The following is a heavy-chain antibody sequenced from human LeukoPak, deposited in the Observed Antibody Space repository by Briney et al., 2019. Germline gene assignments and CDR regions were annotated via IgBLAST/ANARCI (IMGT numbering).Heavy chain of an antibody. D-gene: IGHD1-1*01. V-gene: IGHV4-34*01. CDR2: INHSGST. CDR3: ARALGTTGTTNYYYYMDV. CDR1: GGSFSGYY. J-gene: IGHJ6*03. Sequence: SETLSLTCAVYGGSFSGYYWSWIRQPPGKGLEWIGEINHSGSTSYNPSLKSRVTIPVDTSKNQFSLKLSSVTAADTAVYYCARALGTTGTTNYYYYMDVWGKGTTVTVSS.